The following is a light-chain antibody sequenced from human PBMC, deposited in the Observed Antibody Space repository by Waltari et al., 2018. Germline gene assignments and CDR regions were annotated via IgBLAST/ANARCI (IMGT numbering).Light chain of an antibody. J-gene: IGLJ2*01. Sequence: SYDLTQPPSVSVSPGQTASISCSGDKLGDKYASWYQQKPGQSPGLVIYHDPKRPSGIPERFSGSNSGNTATLTISGTQAMDEADYYCQAWDSSTVVFGGGTKLTVL. CDR2: HDP. CDR3: QAWDSSTVV. CDR1: KLGDKY. V-gene: IGLV3-1*01.